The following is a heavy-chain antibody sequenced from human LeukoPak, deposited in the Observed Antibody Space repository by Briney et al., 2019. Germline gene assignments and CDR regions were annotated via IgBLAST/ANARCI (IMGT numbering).Heavy chain of an antibody. Sequence: ASVKVSCKASGYTFTSYDINWVRQATGQGLEWMGWMNPNSGNTGYAQKFQGRVTMTRNTSISTAYMELSSLRSEDTAVYYCARARRYCSGGSCYYYYMDVWGTGTTVTVSS. CDR2: MNPNSGNT. CDR1: GYTFTSYD. J-gene: IGHJ6*03. V-gene: IGHV1-8*01. D-gene: IGHD2-15*01. CDR3: ARARRYCSGGSCYYYYMDV.